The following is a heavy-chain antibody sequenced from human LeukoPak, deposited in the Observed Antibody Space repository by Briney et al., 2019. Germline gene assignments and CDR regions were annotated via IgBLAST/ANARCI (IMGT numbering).Heavy chain of an antibody. Sequence: GESLRISCKGSGYSFTTYWISWVRQMPGKGLEWMGRIGPSNSYTNYSPSFQGHVTISTDKSISTAYLQWSSLKASDTAMYYCARGYCTGGSCLDDYWGQGTLVTVSS. J-gene: IGHJ4*02. D-gene: IGHD2-15*01. CDR2: IGPSNSYT. CDR3: ARGYCTGGSCLDDY. CDR1: GYSFTTYW. V-gene: IGHV5-10-1*01.